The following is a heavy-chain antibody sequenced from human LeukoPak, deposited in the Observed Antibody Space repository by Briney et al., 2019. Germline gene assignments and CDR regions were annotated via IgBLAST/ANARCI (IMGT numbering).Heavy chain of an antibody. V-gene: IGHV4-31*03. CDR2: IYYSGST. Sequence: SQTLSLTCTVSGGSISSGGYYWSWIRQHPGKGLEWIGYIYYSGSTYYNPSLKSRVTISVDTPKNQFSLKLSSVTAADTAVYYCARGDYYDSSDEGWFDPWGQGTLVTVSS. J-gene: IGHJ5*02. CDR3: ARGDYYDSSDEGWFDP. D-gene: IGHD3-22*01. CDR1: GGSISSGGYY.